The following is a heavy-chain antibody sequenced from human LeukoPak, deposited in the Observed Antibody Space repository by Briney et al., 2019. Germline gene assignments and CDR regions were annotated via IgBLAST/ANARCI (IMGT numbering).Heavy chain of an antibody. J-gene: IGHJ4*02. CDR3: ARAQYSSSAFDY. CDR2: IIPIFGIA. Sequence: SVKVSCKASGGTFSSYAISWVRQAPEQGLEWMGRIIPIFGIANYAQKFQGRVTITADKSTSTAYMELSSLRSEDTAVYYCARAQYSSSAFDYWGQGTLVTVSS. D-gene: IGHD6-6*01. V-gene: IGHV1-69*04. CDR1: GGTFSSYA.